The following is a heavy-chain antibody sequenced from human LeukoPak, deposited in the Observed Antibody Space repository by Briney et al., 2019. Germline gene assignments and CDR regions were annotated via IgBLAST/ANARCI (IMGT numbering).Heavy chain of an antibody. CDR2: ISPSGST. J-gene: IGHJ5*02. V-gene: IGHV4-4*07. CDR3: ATGDDSAFDQ. Sequence: PSETLSLTCTVSGGSIGNWMWSWIRQPAGRGLEWIGRISPSGSTTYNPSLKGRVTMSLDTSKNQLSLRLSSVTAADTAVYLCATGDDSAFDQWGRGTPVIVSS. CDR1: GGSIGNWM. D-gene: IGHD7-27*01.